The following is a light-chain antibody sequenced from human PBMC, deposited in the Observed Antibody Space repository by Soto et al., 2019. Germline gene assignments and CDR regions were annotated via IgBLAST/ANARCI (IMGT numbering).Light chain of an antibody. J-gene: IGKJ2*01. CDR1: QGIGSY. CDR3: QQLNSYPRT. CDR2: AAS. Sequence: DIQLTQSPSFLSASVGDRVTITCRASQGIGSYLAWYQQRPGKAPKLLNYAASTLQSGVPSRFSGSGSGTEFTLTISSLQPEDFATFYCQQLNSYPRTFGQGTKLEIK. V-gene: IGKV1-9*01.